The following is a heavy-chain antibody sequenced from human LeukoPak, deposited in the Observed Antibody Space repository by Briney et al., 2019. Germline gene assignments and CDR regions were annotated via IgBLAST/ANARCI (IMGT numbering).Heavy chain of an antibody. CDR2: IWYDGSNK. CDR1: GFTFNSYG. J-gene: IGHJ4*02. Sequence: PGRSLRLSCAASGFTFNSYGMHWVRQAPGKGLEWVAVIWYDGSNKYYADSVKGRFTISRDNSKNTLYLQMNSLRAEDTAVYYCAKDPYGDYLLDYWGQGALVTVSS. D-gene: IGHD4-17*01. V-gene: IGHV3-33*06. CDR3: AKDPYGDYLLDY.